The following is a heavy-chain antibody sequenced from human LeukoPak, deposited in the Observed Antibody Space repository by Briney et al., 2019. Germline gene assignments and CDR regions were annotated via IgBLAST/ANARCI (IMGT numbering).Heavy chain of an antibody. J-gene: IGHJ4*02. CDR3: ARDAVRDGDD. D-gene: IGHD4-17*01. Sequence: PGGSLRLSCAASGFTFSSYAMHWVRQAPGKGLEWVAVISYDGSNKYYADSVKGRFTISRDNSKSTLYLQMNSLRAEDTAVYYCARDAVRDGDDWGQGTLVTVSS. V-gene: IGHV3-30-3*01. CDR2: ISYDGSNK. CDR1: GFTFSSYA.